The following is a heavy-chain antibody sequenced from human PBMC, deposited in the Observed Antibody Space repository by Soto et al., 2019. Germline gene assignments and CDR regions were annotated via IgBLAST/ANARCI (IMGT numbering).Heavy chain of an antibody. D-gene: IGHD3-22*01. Sequence: LRLSCAGSGFTFRNAWMSWVRQAPGKGLEWVGRIKSKTDGGTTDYAAPVKGRFTISRDDSKNTLYLQMNSLKTEDTAVYYCTTNYYDSSGYFFHWGQGTLVTVSS. J-gene: IGHJ4*02. CDR3: TTNYYDSSGYFFH. CDR2: IKSKTDGGTT. CDR1: GFTFRNAW. V-gene: IGHV3-15*01.